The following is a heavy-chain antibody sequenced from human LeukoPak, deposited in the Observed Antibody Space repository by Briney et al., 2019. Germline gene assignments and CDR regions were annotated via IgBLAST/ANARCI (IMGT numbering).Heavy chain of an antibody. Sequence: PGGSLRLSCTASGFTSGNYALSWVRQAPGKGLEWIGFIRSKAYGGTTEYAAAVKGRFTVSRDDSKNIAYLQMNSLKTEDTAVYHCTRAGNDYGVYGLQYYFDLWGRGTLVTVSS. CDR2: IRSKAYGGTT. J-gene: IGHJ2*01. V-gene: IGHV3-49*04. CDR3: TRAGNDYGVYGLQYYFDL. CDR1: GFTSGNYA. D-gene: IGHD4-17*01.